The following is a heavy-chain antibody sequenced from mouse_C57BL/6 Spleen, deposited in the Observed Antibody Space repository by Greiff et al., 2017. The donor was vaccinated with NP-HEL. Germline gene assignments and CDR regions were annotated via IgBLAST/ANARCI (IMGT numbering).Heavy chain of an antibody. CDR3: ARSYSNYEAWFAY. D-gene: IGHD2-5*01. CDR1: GYTFTSYW. V-gene: IGHV1-7*01. J-gene: IGHJ3*01. Sequence: VKLLESGAELAKPGASVKLSCKASGYTFTSYWMHWVKQRPGQGLEWIGYINPSSGYTKYNQKFKDKATLTADKSSSTAYMQLSSLTYEDSAVYYCARSYSNYEAWFAYWGQGTLVTVSA. CDR2: INPSSGYT.